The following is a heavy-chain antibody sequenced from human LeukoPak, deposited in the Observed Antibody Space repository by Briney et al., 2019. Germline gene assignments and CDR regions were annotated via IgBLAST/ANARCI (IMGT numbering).Heavy chain of an antibody. V-gene: IGHV1-18*01. CDR3: ARGGPYGSDYYYGMDV. CDR1: GYTFTSYG. J-gene: IGHJ6*02. D-gene: IGHD3-10*01. Sequence: ASVKVSCKASGYTFTSYGISWVRQAPGQGLEWMGWISAYNGNTNYAQKLQGRVTMTTDTSTSTAYMELRSLRSDDTAVYYCARGGPYGSDYYYGMDVWGQGTTVTVSS. CDR2: ISAYNGNT.